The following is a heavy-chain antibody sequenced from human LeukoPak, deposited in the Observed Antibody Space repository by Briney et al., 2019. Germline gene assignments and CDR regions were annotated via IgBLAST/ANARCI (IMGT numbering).Heavy chain of an antibody. CDR1: GGSFSGYY. D-gene: IGHD3-22*01. V-gene: IGHV4-34*01. CDR2: IYHSGST. Sequence: SETLSLTCAVYGGSFSGYYWSWIRQPPGKGLEWIGEIYHSGSTNYNPSLKSRVTISVDKSKNQFSLKLSSVTAADTAVYYCARLWHYYDSSGSGSWGQGTLVTVSS. CDR3: ARLWHYYDSSGSGS. J-gene: IGHJ5*02.